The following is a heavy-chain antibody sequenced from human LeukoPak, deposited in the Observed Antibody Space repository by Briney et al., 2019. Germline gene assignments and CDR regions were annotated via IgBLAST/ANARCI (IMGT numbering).Heavy chain of an antibody. Sequence: PSETLSLTCAVSADSFSSHYWSWIRQPPGKGLEWIGYISYIGSTSYNPSLKSRVTISIDTSKNQFSLKLSSVTAADTAVYYCGRDLITVTKGFDIWGQGTMVSVSS. CDR1: ADSFSSHY. CDR2: ISYIGST. CDR3: GRDLITVTKGFDI. J-gene: IGHJ3*02. D-gene: IGHD4-17*01. V-gene: IGHV4-59*11.